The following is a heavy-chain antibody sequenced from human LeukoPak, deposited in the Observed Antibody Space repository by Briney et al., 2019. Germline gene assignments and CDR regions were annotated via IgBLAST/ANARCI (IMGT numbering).Heavy chain of an antibody. CDR3: VSFYEAY. Sequence: GGSLRLSCAASGFTFRSFWMSWVRQAPGKGLEWVANIKQNGAEEYYMDSVKGRFTISRDNAKNSLYLQMNNLRAEDTAVYYCVSFYEAYWGRGTLVTVSS. CDR2: IKQNGAEE. J-gene: IGHJ4*02. CDR1: GFTFRSFW. V-gene: IGHV3-7*01. D-gene: IGHD2/OR15-2a*01.